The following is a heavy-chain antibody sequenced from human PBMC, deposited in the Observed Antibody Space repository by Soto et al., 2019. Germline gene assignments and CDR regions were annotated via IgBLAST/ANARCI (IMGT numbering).Heavy chain of an antibody. CDR2: IKSKTDGGTA. CDR3: TTDMEDSSSFYAFDI. D-gene: IGHD6-6*01. Sequence: GGSLRLSCAASGFTFSNAWMSWVRQAPGKGLEWVGRIKSKTDGGTADYAAPVKGRFTISRDDSKNTLYLQMNSLKTEDTAVYYCTTDMEDSSSFYAFDIWGQGTMVTVSS. CDR1: GFTFSNAW. J-gene: IGHJ3*02. V-gene: IGHV3-15*01.